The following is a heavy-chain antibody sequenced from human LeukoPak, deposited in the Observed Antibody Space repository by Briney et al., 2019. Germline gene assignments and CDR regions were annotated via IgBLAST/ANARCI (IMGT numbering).Heavy chain of an antibody. CDR3: AKEIEFTPVGYFHS. J-gene: IGHJ4*02. D-gene: IGHD2-15*01. Sequence: GGSLRLSCAASGFTFTINAMSWVRQAPGKGLEWVSTIRGSGDTTYYADSVKGRFTISRDNSKTTLYLHLNSLRAEDTAVYYCAKEIEFTPVGYFHSWGQGTLVTVSS. CDR2: IRGSGDTT. V-gene: IGHV3-23*01. CDR1: GFTFTINA.